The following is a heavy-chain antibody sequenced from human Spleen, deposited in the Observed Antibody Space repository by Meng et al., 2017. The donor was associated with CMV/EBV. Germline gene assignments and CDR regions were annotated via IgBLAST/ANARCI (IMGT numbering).Heavy chain of an antibody. CDR1: GASISSGDSY. D-gene: IGHD2-2*01. CDR2: IYYSGST. CDR3: ARVRGGIVVVPAASVFDY. Sequence: HGQRHEAGPGLVKPSQTLSPACTVSGASISSGDSYWCWIRQPPRKGLEWIGYIYYSGSTYYNPSLKSRVTISVDTSKNQFSLKLCSVTAADTAVYYCARVRGGIVVVPAASVFDYWGQGTLVTVSS. J-gene: IGHJ4*02. V-gene: IGHV4-30-4*08.